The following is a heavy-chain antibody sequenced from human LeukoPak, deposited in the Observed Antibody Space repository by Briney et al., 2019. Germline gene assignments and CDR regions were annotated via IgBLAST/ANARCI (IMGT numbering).Heavy chain of an antibody. Sequence: GGSLRLSCAASGFTFSTYSMNWVRQAPGKGLEWVSSISGNSIYIYYADSVKGRFTISRDNAKNSLYLQMNSLRAEDTAVYYCARVASRTVTAYYFDYWGQGNLVTVSS. J-gene: IGHJ4*02. CDR3: ARVASRTVTAYYFDY. V-gene: IGHV3-21*01. CDR2: ISGNSIYI. D-gene: IGHD4-23*01. CDR1: GFTFSTYS.